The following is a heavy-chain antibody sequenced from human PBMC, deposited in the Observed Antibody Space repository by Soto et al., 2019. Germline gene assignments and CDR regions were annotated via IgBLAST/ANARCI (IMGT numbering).Heavy chain of an antibody. Sequence: SETLSLTCTVSGGSISSYYWSWIRHPPGKGLEWIGYIYYSGSTNYNPSLKSRVTISVDTSKNQFSLKLSSVTAADTAVYYCVRVGSYGDYYFDYWGQGTLVTGSS. J-gene: IGHJ4*02. CDR1: GGSISSYY. CDR2: IYYSGST. CDR3: VRVGSYGDYYFDY. D-gene: IGHD5-18*01. V-gene: IGHV4-59*01.